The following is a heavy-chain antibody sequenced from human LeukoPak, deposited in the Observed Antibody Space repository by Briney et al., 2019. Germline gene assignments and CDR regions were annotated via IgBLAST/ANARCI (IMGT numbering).Heavy chain of an antibody. CDR3: XXXXXXXXXXXXXXXXXDYYFDY. CDR2: ISGSGGST. CDR1: GFTFSSYA. Sequence: GGSLRLSCAASGFTFSSYAMSWVRQAPGKGLEWVSAISGSGGSTYYADSVKGRFTISRDNSKNTLYLQMNSLRAEDTAVYYXXXXXXXXXXXXXXXXXXDYYFDYWGQGTLVTVSS. V-gene: IGHV3-23*01. J-gene: IGHJ4*02.